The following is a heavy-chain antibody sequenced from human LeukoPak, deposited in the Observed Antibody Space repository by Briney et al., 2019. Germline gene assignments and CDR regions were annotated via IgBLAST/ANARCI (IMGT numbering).Heavy chain of an antibody. CDR3: ARGLYYYDSSPGDY. CDR2: ISGSGGST. D-gene: IGHD3-22*01. Sequence: GSLRLSCAASGFTFSSYAMSWVRQAPGKGLEWVSAISGSGGSTYYADSVKGRFTISRDNSKNTLYLQMNSLRAEDTAVYYCARGLYYYDSSPGDYWGQGTLVTVSS. CDR1: GFTFSSYA. J-gene: IGHJ4*02. V-gene: IGHV3-23*01.